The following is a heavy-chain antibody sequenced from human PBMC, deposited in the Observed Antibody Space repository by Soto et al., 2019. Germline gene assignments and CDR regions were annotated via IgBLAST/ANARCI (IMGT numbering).Heavy chain of an antibody. V-gene: IGHV4-39*01. CDR2: IYYSGST. D-gene: IGHD6-19*01. Sequence: QLQLQESGPGLVKPSETLSLTCAVSGGSISSSSYYWGWIRQPPGKGLEWIGSIYYSGSTYYTPSLQSRVAISVDTSKNQFSLKLNSVTAADTAVYYCARRTVNIRTFYSGFKTHCFDYWGQGTLVTVSS. CDR1: GGSISSSSYY. CDR3: ARRTVNIRTFYSGFKTHCFDY. J-gene: IGHJ4*02.